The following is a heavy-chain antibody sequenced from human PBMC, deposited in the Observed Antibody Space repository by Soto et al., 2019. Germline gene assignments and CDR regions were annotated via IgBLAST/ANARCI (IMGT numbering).Heavy chain of an antibody. V-gene: IGHV4-34*01. CDR3: ARGSPLEIISSNTVYYYYYGMDV. D-gene: IGHD4-17*01. J-gene: IGHJ6*02. CDR1: GGSFSGYY. Sequence: TSETLSLTCAVYGGSFSGYYWSWIRQPPGKGLEWIGEINHSGSTNYNPSLKSRVTISVDTSKNQFSLKLSSVTAADTAVYYCARGSPLEIISSNTVYYYYYGMDVWGQGTTVTVSS. CDR2: INHSGST.